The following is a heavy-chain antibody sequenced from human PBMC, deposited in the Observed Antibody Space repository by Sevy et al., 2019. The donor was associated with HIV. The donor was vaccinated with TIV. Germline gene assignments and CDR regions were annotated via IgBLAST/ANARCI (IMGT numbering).Heavy chain of an antibody. D-gene: IGHD1-26*01. Sequence: GGSLRLSCAASGFTLTIYAMTWVRQAPGKGLEWVSGISGSGDATYYADSVKGRFTISRDNSKNTLYLQMNSLRAEDTAVYYCAKESGKYLGGNIDCWGQGTLVTVSS. CDR2: ISGSGDAT. CDR1: GFTLTIYA. CDR3: AKESGKYLGGNIDC. J-gene: IGHJ4*02. V-gene: IGHV3-23*01.